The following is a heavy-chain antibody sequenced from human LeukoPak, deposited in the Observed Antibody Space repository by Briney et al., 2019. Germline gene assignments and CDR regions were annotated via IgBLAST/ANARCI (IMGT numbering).Heavy chain of an antibody. CDR1: GFIFNNYV. CDR3: AKGSLVVAATPDY. V-gene: IGHV3-23*01. J-gene: IGHJ4*02. Sequence: GGSLRLSCAASGFIFNNYVMNWVRQAPGKGLEWVSSISGSGGSTYYADSVKGRFTISRDNSKNTLYLQMNSLRAEDTAVYYCAKGSLVVAATPDYWGQGTLVTVSS. D-gene: IGHD2-15*01. CDR2: ISGSGGST.